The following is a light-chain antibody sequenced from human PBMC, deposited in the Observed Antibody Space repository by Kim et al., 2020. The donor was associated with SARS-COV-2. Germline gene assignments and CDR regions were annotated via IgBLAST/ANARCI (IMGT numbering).Light chain of an antibody. J-gene: IGKJ5*01. CDR1: QSIGGW. Sequence: IQLTQSPSTLSASVGDRVTITCRASQSIGGWLAWYQQKPGKAPKLLIHDASSVESGVPSRFSGSGSETEFTLTISSLQPDDFATYYGQHHSTYPITFGQGTRLEIK. CDR2: DAS. CDR3: QHHSTYPIT. V-gene: IGKV1-5*01.